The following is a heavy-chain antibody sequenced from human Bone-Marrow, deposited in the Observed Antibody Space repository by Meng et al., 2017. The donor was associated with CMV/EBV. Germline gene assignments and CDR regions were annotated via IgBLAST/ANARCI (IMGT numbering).Heavy chain of an antibody. CDR3: ARAGLVVVITRPLYGLDV. CDR2: INHSGST. Sequence: SETLSLTCAVYGGSFSGYYWSWIRQPPGKGLEWIGEINHSGSTNYNPSLKSRVTISVDTSKNQFSLKLNSVTAADTAVYYCARAGLVVVITRPLYGLDVWGQGTTVTVSS. CDR1: GGSFSGYY. D-gene: IGHD3-22*01. V-gene: IGHV4-34*01. J-gene: IGHJ6*02.